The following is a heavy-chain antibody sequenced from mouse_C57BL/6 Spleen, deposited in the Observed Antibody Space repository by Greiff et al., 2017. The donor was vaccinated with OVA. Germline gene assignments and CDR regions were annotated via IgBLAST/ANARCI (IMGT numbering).Heavy chain of an antibody. CDR1: GFTFSDYY. V-gene: IGHV5-16*01. D-gene: IGHD1-1*01. J-gene: IGHJ2*01. CDR2: INYDGSST. Sequence: EVMLVESEGGLVQPGSSMKLSCTASGFTFSDYYMAWVRQVPEKGLEWVANINYDGSSTYYLDSLKSRFIISRDNAKNILYLQMSSLKSEDTATYYCARYGSKYYFDYWGQGTTLTVSS. CDR3: ARYGSKYYFDY.